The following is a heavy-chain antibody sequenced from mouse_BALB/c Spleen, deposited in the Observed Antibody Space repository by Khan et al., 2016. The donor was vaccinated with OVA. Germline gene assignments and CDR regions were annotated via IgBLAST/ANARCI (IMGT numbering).Heavy chain of an antibody. Sequence: EVRLVESGGGLVKPGGSLKVSCAASGFTFSNYAMSWVRQSPEKRLEWVASISSGGTSYYRESAKGRITISRDNARNILYLQMSSLRSEDTANYYCARDYWFVYWGQGTLVTVSA. CDR2: ISSGGTS. CDR3: ARDYWFVY. V-gene: IGHV5-6-5*01. J-gene: IGHJ3*01. CDR1: GFTFSNYA.